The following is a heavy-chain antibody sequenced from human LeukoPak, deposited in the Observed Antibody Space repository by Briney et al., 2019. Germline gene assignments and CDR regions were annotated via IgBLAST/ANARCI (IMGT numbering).Heavy chain of an antibody. CDR2: IYFSGRT. CDR1: GDSVSRSDSY. J-gene: IGHJ1*01. D-gene: IGHD3-22*01. V-gene: IGHV4-39*01. Sequence: SETLSLTCSVSGDSVSRSDSYWDWIRQPPGKGLEWIGTIYFSGRTYYSPSLKSRITMSVDPSNNQFSLNLRSVTAADTAVYYCARRRYYDGSGYLEWGQGTLLSVSS. CDR3: ARRRYYDGSGYLE.